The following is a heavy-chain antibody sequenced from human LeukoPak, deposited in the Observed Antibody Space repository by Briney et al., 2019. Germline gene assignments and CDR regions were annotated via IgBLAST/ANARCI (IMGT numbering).Heavy chain of an antibody. V-gene: IGHV4-4*07. D-gene: IGHD3-22*01. CDR1: DVSISSYY. CDR2: TYISGGT. Sequence: SETLSLTCTVSDVSISSYYWNWIRQPAEKGLEWIGRTYISGGTNYNPSLESRVSMSVDTSRNQFSLKVNSVTAADTAVYYCARASYDSSGYYYFDYWGQGTLVTVSS. J-gene: IGHJ4*02. CDR3: ARASYDSSGYYYFDY.